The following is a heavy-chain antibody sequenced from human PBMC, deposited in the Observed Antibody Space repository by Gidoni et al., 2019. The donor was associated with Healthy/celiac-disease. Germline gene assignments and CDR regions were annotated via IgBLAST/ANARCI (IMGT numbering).Heavy chain of an antibody. CDR1: GGSLSSSCDY. Sequence: QLQLQVSGPGLVKTAETLCLTCTVAGGSLSSSCDYWGWLRQPPGKGMDWIWSVSYSGSTYYNPSLNSLVTIFVDTSKNQFSLKLSSVTAPDTAVYYWSRLLLCFGELGSVWFDPWGQGTLVTVSS. J-gene: IGHJ5*02. CDR2: VSYSGST. CDR3: SRLLLCFGELGSVWFDP. V-gene: IGHV4-39*01. D-gene: IGHD3-10*01.